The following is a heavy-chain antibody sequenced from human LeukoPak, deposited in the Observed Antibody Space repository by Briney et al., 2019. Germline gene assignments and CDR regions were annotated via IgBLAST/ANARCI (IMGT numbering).Heavy chain of an antibody. CDR2: ISGSSGRT. CDR1: GFTFSSYT. V-gene: IGHV3-23*01. J-gene: IGHJ4*02. CDR3: ARVAVAGSNFDY. D-gene: IGHD6-19*01. Sequence: PGGSLRLSCAASGFTFSSYTMSWVRQAPGKGLEWVSTISGSSGRTYYADSVKGHFTFSRDNSKNTLYLQMNSLRAEDTAIYYCARVAVAGSNFDYWGQGTLVTVSS.